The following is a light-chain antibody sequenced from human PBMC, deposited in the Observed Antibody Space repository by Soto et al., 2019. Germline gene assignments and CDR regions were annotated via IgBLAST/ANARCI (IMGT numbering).Light chain of an antibody. V-gene: IGKV3-20*01. J-gene: IGKJ2*01. CDR2: GAS. Sequence: EIVLTQSPGTLSLSPGERATLSCRASQSVSSSYLAWYQQKPGQAPRLLIYGASSRATGIPDRFSGSGSGTDFTLTISRLEPEDFAAYYCQQYGSSGYTFGQGIKLEIK. CDR3: QQYGSSGYT. CDR1: QSVSSSY.